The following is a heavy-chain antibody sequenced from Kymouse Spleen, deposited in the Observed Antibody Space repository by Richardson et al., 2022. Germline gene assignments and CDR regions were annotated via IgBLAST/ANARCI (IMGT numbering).Heavy chain of an antibody. J-gene: IGHJ4*02. CDR1: GFTFSNAW. CDR3: TKLWFGELGDY. Sequence: EVQLVESGGGLVKPGGSLRLSCAASGFTFSNAWMSWVRQAPGKGLEWVGRIKSKTDGGTTDYAAPVKGRFTISRDDSKNTLYLQMNSLKTEDTAVYYCTKLWFGELGDYWGQGTLVTVSS. CDR2: IKSKTDGGTT. D-gene: IGHD3-10*01. V-gene: IGHV3-15*01.